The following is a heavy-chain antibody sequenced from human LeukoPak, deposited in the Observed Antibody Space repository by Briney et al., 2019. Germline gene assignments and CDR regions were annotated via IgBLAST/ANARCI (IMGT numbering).Heavy chain of an antibody. V-gene: IGHV1-2*02. CDR2: INPNNGGT. D-gene: IGHD4-17*01. J-gene: IGHJ4*02. CDR1: GYLFTGYY. Sequence: ASVKVSCKPSGYLFTGYYIHWVRQAPGQGLEWMAWINPNNGGTNYAQKFQGRVTVTRDTSISTASMELRSLRSDDTAVYYCAMSLIYGDSRPFDYWGQGTLVTVSS. CDR3: AMSLIYGDSRPFDY.